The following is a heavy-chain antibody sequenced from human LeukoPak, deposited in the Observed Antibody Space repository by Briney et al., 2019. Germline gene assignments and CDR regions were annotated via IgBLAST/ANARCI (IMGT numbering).Heavy chain of an antibody. CDR3: VRVLRSKYYMDV. CDR1: GFTFSSYA. Sequence: GGSLRLSCAASGFTFSSYAMHWVRQAPGKGLEWVAVISYDGSNKYYADSVKGRFTISRDNSKNTLYLQMNSLRAEDTAVYYCVRVLRSKYYMDVWGKGTTVTVSS. J-gene: IGHJ6*03. CDR2: ISYDGSNK. D-gene: IGHD3-3*01. V-gene: IGHV3-30*01.